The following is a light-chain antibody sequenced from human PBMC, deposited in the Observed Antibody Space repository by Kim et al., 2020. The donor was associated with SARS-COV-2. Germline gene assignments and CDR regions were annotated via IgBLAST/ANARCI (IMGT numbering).Light chain of an antibody. V-gene: IGKV4-1*01. J-gene: IGKJ4*01. CDR2: WAS. CDR1: QSVLSTSNNKNY. CDR3: QQYYSSPLT. Sequence: ATINCKSSQSVLSTSNNKNYLAWYQQKPGPPPKLLIYWASTRESGVPDRFSGSGSGTDFTLTISSLQAEDVAVYYCQQYYSSPLTFGGGTKVDIK.